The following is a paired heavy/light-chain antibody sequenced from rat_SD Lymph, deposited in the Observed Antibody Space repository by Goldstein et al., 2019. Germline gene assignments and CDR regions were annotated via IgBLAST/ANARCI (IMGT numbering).Light chain of an antibody. CDR2: RAT. V-gene: IGKV14S9*01. J-gene: IGKJ2-1*01. Sequence: DIQMTQSPSSMSVSLGDTVTITCRASQDVGIYVNWFQQKPGKSPRRMIYRATNLADGVPSRFSGSRSGSDYSLTISSLESEDVADYHCLQYDEYPNTFGAGTKLELK. CDR3: LQYDEYPNT. CDR1: QDVGIY.
Heavy chain of an antibody. J-gene: IGHJ3*01. CDR2: ISYDGGST. Sequence: EVQLVESGGGLVQPGRSLKLSCAASGFTFSDYYMAWVRQAPTKGLEWVASISYDGGSTYYRDSVKGRFTISRDNAKSSLYLQMDSLRSEDTATYYCTTDHTYYGYTYDWFAYWGQGTLVTVSS. CDR3: TTDHTYYGYTYDWFAY. V-gene: IGHV5-20*01. D-gene: IGHD1-9*01. CDR1: GFTFSDYY.